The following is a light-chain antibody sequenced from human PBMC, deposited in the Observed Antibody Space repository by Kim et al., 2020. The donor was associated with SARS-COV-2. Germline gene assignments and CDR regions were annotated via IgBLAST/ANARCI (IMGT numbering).Light chain of an antibody. CDR1: SGGIASNH. CDR3: QSYDSRFWV. Sequence: GRTVTISCTRSSGGIASNHVQWYQQRTGSAPTTVIYEDSLRASGVPDRFSGSIDSSSNSASLTISGLKTEDEADYYCQSYDSRFWVFGGGTQLTVL. CDR2: EDS. V-gene: IGLV6-57*03. J-gene: IGLJ3*02.